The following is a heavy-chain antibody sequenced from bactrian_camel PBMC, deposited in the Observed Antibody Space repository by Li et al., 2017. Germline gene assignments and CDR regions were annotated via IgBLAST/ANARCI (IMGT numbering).Heavy chain of an antibody. J-gene: IGHJ4*01. D-gene: IGHD3*01. Sequence: QVQLVESGGGLVRPGGPLRLSCVVSGYAYSDGYCLGWLRQAPGKGLEWVGVVGRVTHATHYADSVKGRFTTSRDNAKNTLYLQLNNVKTEDTAMYYCVKDVGSLWVGYEGDFWGQGTQVTVS. CDR1: GYAYSDGYC. V-gene: IGHV3S1*01. CDR3: VKDVGSLWVGYEGDF. CDR2: VGRVTHAT.